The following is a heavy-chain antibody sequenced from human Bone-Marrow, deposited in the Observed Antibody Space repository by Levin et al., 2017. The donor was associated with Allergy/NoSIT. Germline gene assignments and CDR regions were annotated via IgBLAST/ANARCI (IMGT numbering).Heavy chain of an antibody. CDR2: ISGSGGNT. CDR1: GFIFSNHA. D-gene: IGHD6-19*01. Sequence: LSLTCAASGFIFSNHAMSWVRQAPGKGLEWVSTISGSGGNTYHADSVRGRLTISRDNSKNILYLQMNSLRVEDTAVYYCAKDRQWLRGGGMDVWGPGTTVTVSS. V-gene: IGHV3-23*01. CDR3: AKDRQWLRGGGMDV. J-gene: IGHJ6*02.